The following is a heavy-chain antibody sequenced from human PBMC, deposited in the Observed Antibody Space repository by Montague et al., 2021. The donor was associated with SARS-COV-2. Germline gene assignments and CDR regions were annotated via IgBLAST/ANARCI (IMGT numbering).Heavy chain of an antibody. Sequence: SETLSLTCTVSGGSISSYYWSWIRQPAGKGLEWIGRIYNSGSTNYNPSLKSRVTISVDTSKNQFSLKMTSVTAADTAVYYCARGRQHINMVVVVVTGGEYYFDFWGQGTLVAVSS. D-gene: IGHD3-22*01. V-gene: IGHV4-4*07. CDR2: IYNSGST. CDR3: ARGRQHINMVVVVVTGGEYYFDF. J-gene: IGHJ4*02. CDR1: GGSISSYY.